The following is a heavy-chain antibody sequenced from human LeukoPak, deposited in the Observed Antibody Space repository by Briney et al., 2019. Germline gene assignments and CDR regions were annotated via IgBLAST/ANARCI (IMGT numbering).Heavy chain of an antibody. J-gene: IGHJ4*02. Sequence: PSETLSLTCAVYGGSFSGYYWSWIRQPPGKGLERIGEINHSGSTNYNPSLKSRVTISVDTSKNQFSLKLSSVTAADTAVYYCARGLRYYYDSSGYERRNLPRYFDCWGQGTLVTVSS. CDR2: INHSGST. CDR3: ARGLRYYYDSSGYERRNLPRYFDC. D-gene: IGHD3-22*01. CDR1: GGSFSGYY. V-gene: IGHV4-34*01.